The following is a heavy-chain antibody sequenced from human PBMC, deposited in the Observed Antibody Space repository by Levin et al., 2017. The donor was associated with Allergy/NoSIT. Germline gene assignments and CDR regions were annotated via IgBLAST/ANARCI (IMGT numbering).Heavy chain of an antibody. CDR1: GFTFSDYW. J-gene: IGHJ4*02. CDR3: ARGGYCRGSTCYSLYY. D-gene: IGHD2-15*01. V-gene: IGHV3-7*04. CDR2: IKEDGTQK. Sequence: RAGGSLRLSCVASGFTFSDYWMSWVRQAPGKGLEWVANIKEDGTQKYYVDSVKGRFIISRDNVKNSLFLQMNSLTVEDTAVYYCARGGYCRGSTCYSLYYWGQGTLVPVSS.